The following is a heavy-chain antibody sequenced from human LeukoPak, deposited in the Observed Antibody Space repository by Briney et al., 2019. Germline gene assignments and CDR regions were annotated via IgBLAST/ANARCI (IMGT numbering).Heavy chain of an antibody. CDR1: GFTFSSYA. D-gene: IGHD6-19*01. CDR2: IYSGGST. V-gene: IGHV3-53*01. J-gene: IGHJ4*02. Sequence: GGSLRLSCAASGFTFSSYAMSWVRQAPGKGLEWVSVIYSGGSTYYADSVKGRFTISRDNSKNTPYLQMNSLRAEDTAVYYCARRGKYSSGWYWDYWGQGTLVTVSS. CDR3: ARRGKYSSGWYWDY.